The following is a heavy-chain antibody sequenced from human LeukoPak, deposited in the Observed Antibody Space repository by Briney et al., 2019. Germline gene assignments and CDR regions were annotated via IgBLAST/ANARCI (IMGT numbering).Heavy chain of an antibody. D-gene: IGHD6-13*01. CDR1: GGSISSSNW. Sequence: KPSETLSLTCAVSGGSISSSNWWSWVRQPPGKGLEWIGEIYHSGSTNYNPSLKSRVTISVDTSKNQFSLKLSSVTAADTAVYYCARRSSSNNFDPWGQGTLVTVSS. V-gene: IGHV4-4*02. CDR3: ARRSSSNNFDP. CDR2: IYHSGST. J-gene: IGHJ5*02.